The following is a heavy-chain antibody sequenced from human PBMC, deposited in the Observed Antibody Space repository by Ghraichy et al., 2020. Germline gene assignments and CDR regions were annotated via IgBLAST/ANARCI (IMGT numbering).Heavy chain of an antibody. J-gene: IGHJ6*02. D-gene: IGHD6-19*01. CDR1: GGSISSSSYY. CDR2: IYYSGST. V-gene: IGHV4-39*01. CDR3: ARHPNHIRTGYSSGWYEDYYYGMDV. Sequence: SETLSLTCTVSGGSISSSSYYWGWIRQPPGKGLEWIGSIYYSGSTYYNPSLKSRVTISVDTSKNQFSLKLSSVTAADTAVYYCARHPNHIRTGYSSGWYEDYYYGMDVWGQGTTVTVSS.